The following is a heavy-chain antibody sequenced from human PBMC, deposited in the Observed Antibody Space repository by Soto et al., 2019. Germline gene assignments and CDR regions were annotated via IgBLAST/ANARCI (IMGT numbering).Heavy chain of an antibody. J-gene: IGHJ4*02. D-gene: IGHD2-15*01. CDR3: ASSGGSYHPFDY. Sequence: SETLSLTCTVSGGSISSGDYYWSWIRQPPGKGLEWIGYIYYIGSTYYNPSLRSRVTISVDTSKNQFSLKLSSVTAADTAVYYCASSGGSYHPFDYWGQGTLVTVSS. V-gene: IGHV4-30-4*01. CDR2: IYYIGST. CDR1: GGSISSGDYY.